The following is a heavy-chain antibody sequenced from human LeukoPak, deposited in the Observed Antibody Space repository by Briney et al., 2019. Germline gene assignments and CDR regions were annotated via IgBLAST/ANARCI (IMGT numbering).Heavy chain of an antibody. J-gene: IGHJ3*02. V-gene: IGHV4-34*01. CDR2: INHSGST. CDR3: ARSAVTRDAFDI. CDR1: GGSFSGYY. D-gene: IGHD2-21*02. Sequence: SETLSLTCAVYGGSFSGYYWSWIRQPPGKGLEWIGEINHSGSTNYNPSLKSRVTISVDTSKNQFSLKLSSVTAADTAVYYCARSAVTRDAFDIWGQGTMVTVSS.